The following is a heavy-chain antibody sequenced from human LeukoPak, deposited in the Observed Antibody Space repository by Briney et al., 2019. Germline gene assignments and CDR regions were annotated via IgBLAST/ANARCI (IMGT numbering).Heavy chain of an antibody. D-gene: IGHD2-15*01. J-gene: IGHJ3*02. CDR2: ISSDGRDK. CDR3: AKDWVVAASARVVAFDI. Sequence: GRSLRLSCAASGFIFSSYGMHWVRQAPGKGLEWVAVISSDGRDKKYAESVKGRFTISRDNSKNTLYLQMNSLRAEDTAVFYCAKDWVVAASARVVAFDIWGQGTMVTVSS. V-gene: IGHV3-30*18. CDR1: GFIFSSYG.